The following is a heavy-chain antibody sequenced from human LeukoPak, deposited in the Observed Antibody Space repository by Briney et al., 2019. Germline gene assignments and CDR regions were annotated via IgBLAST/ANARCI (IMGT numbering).Heavy chain of an antibody. CDR3: VRHRYGRGSGS. V-gene: IGHV4-59*08. CDR2: VHHFGGT. CDR1: GDSMSDDH. D-gene: IGHD3-16*02. Sequence: SETLSLTCTGSGDSMSDDHWGWVRQPPGKTLEFIGYVHHFGGTNYNPALQSRVTVSRDTSRNQFSLQLTSVTAEDTAVYYCVRHRYGRGSGSWGQGILVTVSS. J-gene: IGHJ5*02.